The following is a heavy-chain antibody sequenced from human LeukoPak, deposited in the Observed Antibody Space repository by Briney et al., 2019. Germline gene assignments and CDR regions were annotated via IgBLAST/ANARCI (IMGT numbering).Heavy chain of an antibody. V-gene: IGHV3-23*01. CDR3: AKDKGWGYSSYDYYGMDV. Sequence: GGSLRLSCAASGFTFSSYAMSWVRQAPGKGLEWVSAISGSGGSTYYADSVKGRFTISRDNSKNTLYLQMNSLRAEDTAVYYCAKDKGWGYSSYDYYGMDVWGQGTTVTVSS. J-gene: IGHJ6*02. CDR1: GFTFSSYA. CDR2: ISGSGGST. D-gene: IGHD1-26*01.